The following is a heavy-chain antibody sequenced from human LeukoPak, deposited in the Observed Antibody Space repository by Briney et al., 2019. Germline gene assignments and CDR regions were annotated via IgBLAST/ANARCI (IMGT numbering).Heavy chain of an antibody. D-gene: IGHD3-9*01. V-gene: IGHV4-61*08. CDR1: RGSIRHNDYY. Sequence: PSETLSLTCSVSRGSIRHNDYYWGWIRQPPGKGLEWIGYIYHSGSTNYNPSLKSRVTISVDTSKNQFSLKLSSVTAADTAVYYCARAKGLRYFDWLPTTYYYYYMDVWGKGTTVTISS. CDR3: ARAKGLRYFDWLPTTYYYYYMDV. J-gene: IGHJ6*03. CDR2: IYHSGST.